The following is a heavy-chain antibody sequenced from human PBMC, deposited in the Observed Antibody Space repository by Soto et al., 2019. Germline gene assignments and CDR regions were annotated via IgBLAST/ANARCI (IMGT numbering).Heavy chain of an antibody. CDR2: TSYGGIT. V-gene: IGHV4-39*01. CDR1: DNSNSSRTYH. CDR3: ARRVPGPLGNWYDP. D-gene: IGHD2-2*01. Sequence: QLQLQESGPGLVKPSETLFLTCTVSDNSNSSRTYHWGWIRQPPGKGLEWIGSTSYGGITYYNPSLKSRVIISIDTSKNQVSLNLNSVTAADTAMYYCARRVPGPLGNWYDPWGQGTLVTVSS. J-gene: IGHJ5*02.